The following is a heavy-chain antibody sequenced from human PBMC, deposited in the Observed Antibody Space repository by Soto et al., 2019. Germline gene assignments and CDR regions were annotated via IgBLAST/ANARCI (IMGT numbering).Heavy chain of an antibody. J-gene: IGHJ4*02. CDR2: IYYSGST. D-gene: IGHD2-8*02. Sequence: SETLSLTCTVSGGSVSSGSYYWSWIRQPPGKGLEWIGYIYYSGSTHYNPSLKSRVTISVDTSKNQFSLKLSSVTAADTAVYYCARSSGLWALDYWGQGTLVTDSS. CDR3: ARSSGLWALDY. V-gene: IGHV4-61*01. CDR1: GGSVSSGSYY.